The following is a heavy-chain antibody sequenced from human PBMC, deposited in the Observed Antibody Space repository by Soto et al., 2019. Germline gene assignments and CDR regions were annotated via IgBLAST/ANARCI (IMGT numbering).Heavy chain of an antibody. D-gene: IGHD3-3*01. CDR1: GFTFSSYG. Sequence: GGSLRLSCAASGFTFSSYGMHWVRQAPGKGLEWVAVIWYDGSNKYYADYVKGRFTISRDNYKNTLYLQMNSLRAEDTAVYYCARGRSSYDFWSGYHQTNYYYYGMDVWGQGTTVTVSS. V-gene: IGHV3-33*01. CDR3: ARGRSSYDFWSGYHQTNYYYYGMDV. J-gene: IGHJ6*02. CDR2: IWYDGSNK.